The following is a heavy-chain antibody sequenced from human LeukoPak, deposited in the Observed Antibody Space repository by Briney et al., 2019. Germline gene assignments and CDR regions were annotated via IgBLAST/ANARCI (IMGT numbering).Heavy chain of an antibody. D-gene: IGHD6-6*01. CDR1: GYTFTSYD. J-gene: IGHJ4*02. CDR2: MNPNSGNT. Sequence: ASVKVSCKASGYTFTSYDNNWVRQATGQGLEWMGWMNPNSGNTGYAQKFQGRVTMTRNTSISTAYMELSSLRSEDTAVYYCARGRGAARLGDYWGQGTLVTVSS. CDR3: ARGRGAARLGDY. V-gene: IGHV1-8*01.